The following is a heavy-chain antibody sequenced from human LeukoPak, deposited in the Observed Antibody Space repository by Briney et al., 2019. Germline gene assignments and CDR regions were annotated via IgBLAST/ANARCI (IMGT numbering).Heavy chain of an antibody. CDR3: ARGYDYVWGSYRYPLDY. D-gene: IGHD3-16*02. J-gene: IGHJ4*02. CDR1: GGSFSGYY. CDR2: INHSGST. Sequence: SETLSLTCAVYGGSFSGYYWSWIRQPPGKGLEWIGEINHSGSTNYNPSLKSRVTISVDTSKNQFSLKLSSVTAADTAVYYCARGYDYVWGSYRYPLDYWGQGTLVTVSS. V-gene: IGHV4-34*01.